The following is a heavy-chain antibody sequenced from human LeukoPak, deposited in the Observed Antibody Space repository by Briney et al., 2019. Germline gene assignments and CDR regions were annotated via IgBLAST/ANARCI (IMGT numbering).Heavy chain of an antibody. CDR2: ISAYNGNT. V-gene: IGHV1-18*01. CDR1: GYTFTSYG. CDR3: AKTNYYDSSGHHDAFDI. D-gene: IGHD3-22*01. J-gene: IGHJ3*02. Sequence: ASVKVSCKASGYTFTSYGISWVRQAPGQGLEWMGWISAYNGNTNYAQKLQGRVTMTTDTSTSTAYMELRSLRPDDTAVYYCAKTNYYDSSGHHDAFDIWGQGTMVTVSS.